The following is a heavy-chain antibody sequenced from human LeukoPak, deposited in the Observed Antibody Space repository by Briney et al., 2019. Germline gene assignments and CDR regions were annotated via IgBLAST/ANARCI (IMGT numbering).Heavy chain of an antibody. CDR1: GYTFTGYY. Sequence: GASVKVSCKASGYTFTGYYIHWVRQAPGQGLEWMGRINPNSGGTNYAQKFQGRVTMTRDTSISTAYMELSRLRSDDTAVYYCARAVVTYYDSSGYDRTYYFDYWGQGTLVTVSS. CDR2: INPNSGGT. D-gene: IGHD3-22*01. V-gene: IGHV1-2*06. J-gene: IGHJ4*02. CDR3: ARAVVTYYDSSGYDRTYYFDY.